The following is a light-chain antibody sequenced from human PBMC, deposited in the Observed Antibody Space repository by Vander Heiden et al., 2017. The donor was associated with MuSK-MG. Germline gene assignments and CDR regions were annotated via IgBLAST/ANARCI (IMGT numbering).Light chain of an antibody. J-gene: IGLJ3*02. CDR2: DVS. V-gene: IGLV2-14*01. CDR3: SSYTGSSTWV. Sequence: QSALTQPASVAGSPGQSITISCTGTSSDVGGYNYVSWYQQHPGKAPKLIIYDVSDRPSGGSNRFSGSKSGNTASLTISGLQAEDEADYYCSSYTGSSTWVFGGGTKLTVL. CDR1: SSDVGGYNY.